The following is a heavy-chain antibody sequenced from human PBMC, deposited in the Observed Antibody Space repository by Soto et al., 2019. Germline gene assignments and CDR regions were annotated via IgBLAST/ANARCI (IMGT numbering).Heavy chain of an antibody. V-gene: IGHV3-48*02. CDR2: ISTSSRAI. Sequence: EVQLVESGGGLVQPGGSLRLSCAASGFTFSSYDMNWVRQAPGKGLEWISYISTSSRAIHYADSVKSRFTISRDNVKNSLYLQMNSLRDEDTAVYYCARDRGYCNGGSCYYMDVWGKGTTGTVSS. CDR3: ARDRGYCNGGSCYYMDV. J-gene: IGHJ6*03. CDR1: GFTFSSYD. D-gene: IGHD2-15*01.